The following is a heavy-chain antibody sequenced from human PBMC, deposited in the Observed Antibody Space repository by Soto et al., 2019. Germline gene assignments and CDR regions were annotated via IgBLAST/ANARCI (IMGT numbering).Heavy chain of an antibody. Sequence: EVQLLESGGGLVQPGGSLRLSCAASGLTFSRYAMSWVRQAPGKGLEWVSAISGSGGSTYYADSVKGRFTISRDNSKNRLYLQMNGLRAEDTAVYYCAKVPSPLNILRNYYFDYWGQGTLVTVSS. CDR3: AKVPSPLNILRNYYFDY. V-gene: IGHV3-23*01. CDR1: GLTFSRYA. D-gene: IGHD4-4*01. CDR2: ISGSGGST. J-gene: IGHJ4*02.